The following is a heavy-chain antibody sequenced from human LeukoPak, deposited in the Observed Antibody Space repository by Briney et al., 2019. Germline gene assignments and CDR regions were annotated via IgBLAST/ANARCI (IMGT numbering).Heavy chain of an antibody. Sequence: SVKVSCKASGGTFSSYAISWVRQAPGQGLEWMGRIIPIFGTANYAQKFQGSVTITTDESTSTAYMELSSLRSEDTAVYYCARAPVDSSGYYYGVDYWGQGTLVTVSS. CDR1: GGTFSSYA. D-gene: IGHD3-22*01. CDR3: ARAPVDSSGYYYGVDY. J-gene: IGHJ4*02. CDR2: IIPIFGTA. V-gene: IGHV1-69*05.